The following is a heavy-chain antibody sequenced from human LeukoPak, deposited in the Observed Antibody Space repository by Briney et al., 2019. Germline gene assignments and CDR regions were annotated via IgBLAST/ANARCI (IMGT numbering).Heavy chain of an antibody. J-gene: IGHJ3*02. CDR1: GFIFSNYG. CDR2: IQYDGSNK. V-gene: IGHV3-30*02. Sequence: PGGSLRLSCAASGFIFSNYGIHWVRQAPGKGLEWVSFIQYDGSNKYYADSVKGRFTISRDNSKNTLYLQMNSLREEDTAVYYCAKRGGDSSGFVFDIWGQGTMVTVSS. CDR3: AKRGGDSSGFVFDI. D-gene: IGHD3-22*01.